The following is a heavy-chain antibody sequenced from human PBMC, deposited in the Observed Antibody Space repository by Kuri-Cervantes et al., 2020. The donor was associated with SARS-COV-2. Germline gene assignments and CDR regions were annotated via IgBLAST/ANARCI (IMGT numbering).Heavy chain of an antibody. CDR2: FYYSWST. Sequence: ESLKTPCTGPGGPISSYYWGRNRQPPGQGLVWIGYFYYSWSTNYNPPLKSRVTISVDTSKNQFSLKLSSVTAADTAVYYCARALATKYGDYSFDYWGQGTLVTVSS. J-gene: IGHJ4*02. CDR3: ARALATKYGDYSFDY. D-gene: IGHD4-17*01. V-gene: IGHV4-59*01. CDR1: GGPISSYY.